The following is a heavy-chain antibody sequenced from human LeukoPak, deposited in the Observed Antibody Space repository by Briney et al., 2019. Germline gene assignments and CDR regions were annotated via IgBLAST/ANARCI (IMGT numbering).Heavy chain of an antibody. CDR3: TRAEGDFWGGYYSFDY. V-gene: IGHV3-49*04. CDR1: GFTFGDYA. Sequence: PGRSLRLSCTASGFTFGDYAMSWVRQAPGKGLEWVGFIRSKAYGGTTEYAASVKGRFTISRDDSKSIAYLQMNSLKTEDTAVYYCTRAEGDFWGGYYSFDYWGQGTLVTVSS. J-gene: IGHJ4*02. CDR2: IRSKAYGGTT. D-gene: IGHD3-3*01.